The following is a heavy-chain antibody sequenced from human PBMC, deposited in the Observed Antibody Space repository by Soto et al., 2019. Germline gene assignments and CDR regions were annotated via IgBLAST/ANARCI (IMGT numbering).Heavy chain of an antibody. CDR3: ARGRRGSGSYLADDAFDI. CDR1: GFTFSSYA. J-gene: IGHJ3*02. CDR2: ISYDGSNK. Sequence: GGSLRLSWAASGFTFSSYAMHWVSQAPGKGLEWVAVISYDGSNKYYADSVKGRFTISRDNSKNTLYLQMNSLRAEDTAVYYCARGRRGSGSYLADDAFDIWGQGTIVTVSS. D-gene: IGHD3-10*01. V-gene: IGHV3-30-3*01.